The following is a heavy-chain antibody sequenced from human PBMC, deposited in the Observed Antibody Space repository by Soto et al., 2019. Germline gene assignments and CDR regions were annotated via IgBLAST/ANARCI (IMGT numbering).Heavy chain of an antibody. J-gene: IGHJ1*01. CDR2: IYYSGST. D-gene: IGHD3-22*01. CDR1: GGSISSYY. V-gene: IGHV4-59*01. CDR3: AREVQYDSGGYHELQN. Sequence: SETLSLTCTVSGGSISSYYWSWIRQPPGKGLEWIGYIYYSGSTNYNPSLKSRVTISVDTSKNQFSLKLSSVTAADTAVYYCAREVQYDSGGYHELQNWGQGTLVTVSS.